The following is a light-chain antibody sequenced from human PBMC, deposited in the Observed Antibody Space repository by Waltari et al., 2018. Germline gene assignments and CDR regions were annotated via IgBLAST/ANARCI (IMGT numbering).Light chain of an antibody. CDR1: QSISGY. J-gene: IGKJ4*01. CDR2: DAS. Sequence: DIQMTQSPSSLSASVGDRVTITCRASQSISGYLNWYQHQPGKAPKLLIYDASSFQSGVPSRFSGSGSGTDFTLTISTLQPEDSAIYYCQQSYNIPLTFGGGTKVEIK. V-gene: IGKV1-39*01. CDR3: QQSYNIPLT.